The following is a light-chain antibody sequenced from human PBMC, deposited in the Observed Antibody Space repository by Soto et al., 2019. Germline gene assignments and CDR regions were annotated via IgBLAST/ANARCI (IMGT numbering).Light chain of an antibody. CDR3: QQYGRSPPFT. J-gene: IGKJ3*01. Sequence: EIVLTQSPGTLSLSPGERATLSCRASQSVSSSYLAWYQQKPGQAPRLLIYGASSRATGIPDRFSGNGSGTDFTLPISRLEPEDFAVYYCQQYGRSPPFTFGPGTKVDIK. CDR1: QSVSSSY. CDR2: GAS. V-gene: IGKV3-20*01.